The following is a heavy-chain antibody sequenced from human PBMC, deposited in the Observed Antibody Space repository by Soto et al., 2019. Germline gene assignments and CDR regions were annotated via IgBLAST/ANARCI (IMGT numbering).Heavy chain of an antibody. J-gene: IGHJ4*02. V-gene: IGHV3-30*18. Sequence: SLRLSCAASGFTFSSYGMHWVRQAPGKGLEWVAVISYDGSNKYYADSVKGRFTISRDNSKNTLYLQMNSLRAEDTAVYYCAKEWDIVVVVAAPHFDYWGQGTLVTVSS. CDR2: ISYDGSNK. CDR3: AKEWDIVVVVAAPHFDY. D-gene: IGHD2-15*01. CDR1: GFTFSSYG.